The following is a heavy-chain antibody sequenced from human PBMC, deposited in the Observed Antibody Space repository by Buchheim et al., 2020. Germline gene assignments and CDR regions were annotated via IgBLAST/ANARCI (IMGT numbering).Heavy chain of an antibody. J-gene: IGHJ4*02. Sequence: EVQLVESGGGLVQPGGSLRVSCAASGFTFSNSWMGWVRQAPGQGLEWVANIHHDGSETYYADSVKGRFTISRDNAKNSLYPQMNSLRVEDTGLYYCATIRGTFDYGGQGAL. CDR2: IHHDGSET. V-gene: IGHV3-7*01. CDR3: ATIRGTFDY. CDR1: GFTFSNSW. D-gene: IGHD3-9*01.